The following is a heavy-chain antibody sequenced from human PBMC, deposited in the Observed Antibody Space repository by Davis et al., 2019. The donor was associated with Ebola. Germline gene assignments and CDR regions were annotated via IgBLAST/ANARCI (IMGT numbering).Heavy chain of an antibody. D-gene: IGHD3-22*01. J-gene: IGHJ4*02. Sequence: GEPLKISCAASGFTFSSYWMSWVRQAPGKGLEWVANIKQDGSEKYYVDSVKGRFTISRDNAKNSLYLQMNSLRAEDTAVYYCARGDSSSYWGQGTLVTVSS. CDR2: IKQDGSEK. V-gene: IGHV3-7*04. CDR1: GFTFSSYW. CDR3: ARGDSSSY.